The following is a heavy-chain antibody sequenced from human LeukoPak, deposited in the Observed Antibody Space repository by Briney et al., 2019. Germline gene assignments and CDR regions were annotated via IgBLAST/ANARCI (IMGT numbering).Heavy chain of an antibody. V-gene: IGHV4-39*07. CDR1: GGSISSSSYY. CDR2: IHYSGST. D-gene: IGHD1-26*01. Sequence: SETLSLTCTVSGGSISSSSYYWGWIRQPPGTGLEWIGSIHYSGSTNYNPSLKSRVTISVDTSKNQFSLKLSSVTAADTAVYYCARVIVGATFSSPFDYWGQGTLVTVSS. J-gene: IGHJ4*02. CDR3: ARVIVGATFSSPFDY.